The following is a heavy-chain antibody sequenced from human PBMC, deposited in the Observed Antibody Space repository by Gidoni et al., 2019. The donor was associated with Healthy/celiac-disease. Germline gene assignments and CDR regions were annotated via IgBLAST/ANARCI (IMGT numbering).Heavy chain of an antibody. V-gene: IGHV5-51*01. CDR3: ARLDSTTVTTVESRVIYYYDGMDV. J-gene: IGHJ6*02. Sequence: EVQLVQSGAEVKKPGESLKISGTGSGYSFTSYWLGWVRQMPGKGLEWMGIIYPGDSDTRYSPSFQGQVTISADKSISTAYLQWSSLKASDTAMYYCARLDSTTVTTVESRVIYYYDGMDVWGQGTTVTVSS. CDR1: GYSFTSYW. CDR2: IYPGDSDT. D-gene: IGHD4-17*01.